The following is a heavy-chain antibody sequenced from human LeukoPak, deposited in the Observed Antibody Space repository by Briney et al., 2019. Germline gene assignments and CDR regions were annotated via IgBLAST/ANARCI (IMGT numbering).Heavy chain of an antibody. V-gene: IGHV1-2*02. CDR2: INPNSGGT. D-gene: IGHD6-13*01. CDR1: GYTFTGYY. CDR3: AAAAGIAAAPTDY. J-gene: IGHJ4*02. Sequence: ASVKVSCKASGYTFTGYYMRWVRQAPGQGLEWMGWINPNSGGTNYAQKFQGRVTMTRDTSISTAYMELSRLRSDDTAVYYCAAAAGIAAAPTDYWGQGTLVTASS.